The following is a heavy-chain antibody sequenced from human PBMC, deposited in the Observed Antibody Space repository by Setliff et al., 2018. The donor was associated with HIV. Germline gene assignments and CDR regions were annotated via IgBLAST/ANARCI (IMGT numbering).Heavy chain of an antibody. CDR1: GFTFSNYG. Sequence: SLRLSCAASGFTFSNYGMHWVRQAPGKGLEWVAVIWFDGSNKFYAESVKGRFTISRDNSKNTLFLQMNSLRAGDTAVYYCAKDPRKGGDYGGFDQWGQGTLVTVSS. CDR3: AKDPRKGGDYGGFDQ. V-gene: IGHV3-33*06. J-gene: IGHJ4*02. CDR2: IWFDGSNK. D-gene: IGHD4-17*01.